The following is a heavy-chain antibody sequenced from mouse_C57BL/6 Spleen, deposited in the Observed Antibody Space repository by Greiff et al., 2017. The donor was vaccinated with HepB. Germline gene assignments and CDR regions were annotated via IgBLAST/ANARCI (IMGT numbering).Heavy chain of an antibody. CDR2: ISYDGSN. CDR1: GYSITSGYY. Sequence: VQLQQSGPGLVKPSQSLSLTCSVTGYSITSGYYWNWIRQFPGNKLEWMGYISYDGSNNYNTSLKNRISITRDTSTNQFFLKLNSVTTEDTATYYCAREEGFAYWGQGTMVTVSA. CDR3: AREEGFAY. V-gene: IGHV3-6*01. J-gene: IGHJ3*01.